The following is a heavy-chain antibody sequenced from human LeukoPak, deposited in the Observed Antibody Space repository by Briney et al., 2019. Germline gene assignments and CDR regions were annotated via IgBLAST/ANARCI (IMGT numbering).Heavy chain of an antibody. Sequence: GESLKISCRGSGYSFSTYWVVWVRQMPGKGLEWMGCLYPGDSVTRYSPSFQGQVTLSADKSISTAYLQWSSLKASDTAMYYCARRDDSKAFDYWGQGTLVTVSS. CDR3: ARRDDSKAFDY. CDR2: LYPGDSVT. CDR1: GYSFSTYW. V-gene: IGHV5-51*01. D-gene: IGHD3-22*01. J-gene: IGHJ4*02.